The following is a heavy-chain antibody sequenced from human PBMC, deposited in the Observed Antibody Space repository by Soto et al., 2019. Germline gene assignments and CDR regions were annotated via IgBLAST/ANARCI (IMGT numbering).Heavy chain of an antibody. CDR1: GGSIGSYY. V-gene: IGHV4-59*06. CDR2: IYYSGST. D-gene: IGHD3-10*01. Sequence: PSETLSLTCTVSGGSIGSYYWSWIRQHPGKGLEWIGYIYYSGSTYYNPSLKSRVTISVDTSKNQFSLKLSSVTAADTAVYYCARSTYYYGSGSYYNWFDPWGQGTLVTVSS. J-gene: IGHJ5*02. CDR3: ARSTYYYGSGSYYNWFDP.